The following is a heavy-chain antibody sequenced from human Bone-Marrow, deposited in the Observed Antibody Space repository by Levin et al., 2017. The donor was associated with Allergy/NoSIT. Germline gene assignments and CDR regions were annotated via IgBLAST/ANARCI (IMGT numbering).Heavy chain of an antibody. V-gene: IGHV1-69*13. J-gene: IGHJ6*02. CDR2: IIPTLGAA. Sequence: GASVKVSCKASGGTFSTYPISWVRQAQGRGLEWMGGIIPTLGAATYAQKLQGRVTITAHESTNIVFMELTNLRSEDTAVYYCVRALGTVSGSGDVWGQGTKITVSS. CDR1: GGTFSTYP. CDR3: VRALGTVSGSGDV. D-gene: IGHD7-27*01.